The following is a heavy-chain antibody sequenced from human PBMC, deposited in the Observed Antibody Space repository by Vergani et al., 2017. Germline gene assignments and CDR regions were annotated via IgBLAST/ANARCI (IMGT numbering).Heavy chain of an antibody. CDR1: GFTFSSYA. Sequence: EVQLLESGGGLVQPGGSLRLSCAASGFTFSSYAMSWVRQAPGKGLEWVSAISGSGGSTYYADSVKGRFTISRDNSKNTLYLQMNSLRAEDTAVYYCARSGYYGSRSGGYYYCYYGMDVWGQGTTVTVSS. CDR2: ISGSGGST. D-gene: IGHD3-10*01. J-gene: IGHJ6*02. V-gene: IGHV3-23*01. CDR3: ARSGYYGSRSGGYYYCYYGMDV.